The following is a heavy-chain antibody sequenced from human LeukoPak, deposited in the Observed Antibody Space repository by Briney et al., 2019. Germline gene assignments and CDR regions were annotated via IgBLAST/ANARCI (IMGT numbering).Heavy chain of an antibody. V-gene: IGHV1-69*05. D-gene: IGHD6-25*01. CDR1: GGTFSSYA. Sequence: SVKVSCKASGGTFSSYAISWVRQAPGQGLEWMGGIIPIFGTANYAQKFQGRVTITTDESTSTAYMELSSLRSEDTAVYYCARRPGSGGTNAAFDIWGQGTMVTVSS. CDR2: IIPIFGTA. J-gene: IGHJ3*02. CDR3: ARRPGSGGTNAAFDI.